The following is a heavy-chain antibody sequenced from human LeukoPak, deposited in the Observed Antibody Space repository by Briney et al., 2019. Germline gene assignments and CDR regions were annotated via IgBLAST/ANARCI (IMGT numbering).Heavy chain of an antibody. D-gene: IGHD3-16*01. CDR3: ARGGGLDV. V-gene: IGHV3-23*01. CDR2: ISGNGAHP. J-gene: IGHJ6*02. Sequence: GGSLRLSCEASEFILSSYAMSWVRQAPGKGLEWVSSISGNGAHPYYADSVRGRFTISRDNAKNSLYLQMSNLRAEDTAVYFCARGGGLDVWGQGATVTVSS. CDR1: EFILSSYA.